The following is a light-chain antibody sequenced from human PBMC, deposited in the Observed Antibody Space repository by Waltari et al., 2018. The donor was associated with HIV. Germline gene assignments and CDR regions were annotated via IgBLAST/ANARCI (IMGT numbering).Light chain of an antibody. CDR2: DTS. J-gene: IGKJ1*01. V-gene: IGKV3-15*01. CDR1: QRVSSR. CDR3: QQYSHWPPMT. Sequence: EIVMTQSPVPVSVSPGERATLSCSASQRVSSRLAWYQQKPGQAPRLRIYDTSTRAIGIPARFSGSGSGTEFTLTISSLQSEDLAVYYCQQYSHWPPMTFGQGTKVEIK.